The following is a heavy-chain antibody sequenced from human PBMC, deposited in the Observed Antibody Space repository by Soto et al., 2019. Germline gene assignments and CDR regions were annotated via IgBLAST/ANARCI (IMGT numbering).Heavy chain of an antibody. D-gene: IGHD5-18*01. CDR2: IIPIFGTA. Sequence: QVQLVQPGAEVKKPGSSVKVSCKASGGTFSSYAISWVRQAPGQGLEWMGGIIPIFGTANYAQKFQGRVTITADEPTSTAYMERSSLRSEDTAVYYCAREASDTVIGLGMDVWGQGTTVTVSS. CDR1: GGTFSSYA. CDR3: AREASDTVIGLGMDV. J-gene: IGHJ6*02. V-gene: IGHV1-69*01.